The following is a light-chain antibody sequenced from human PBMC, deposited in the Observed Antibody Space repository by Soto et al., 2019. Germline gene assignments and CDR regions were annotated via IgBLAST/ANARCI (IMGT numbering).Light chain of an antibody. CDR3: QQYNNWSVIT. CDR2: GAS. CDR1: QSVSSN. J-gene: IGKJ4*01. Sequence: EIVMTQSPATLSVSPGERATLSCRASQSVSSNLAWYQQKPGQAPRLLIYGASTRATGIPARFSGSGSGTEFTLTISSLQSEDFAVYYCQQYNNWSVITFGGGTKVEIK. V-gene: IGKV3-15*01.